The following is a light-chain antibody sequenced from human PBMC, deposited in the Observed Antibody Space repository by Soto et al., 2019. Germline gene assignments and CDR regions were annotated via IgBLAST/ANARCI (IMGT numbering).Light chain of an antibody. CDR1: SSNIGAGYD. CDR2: GNS. CDR3: QSYDSSLSGSV. J-gene: IGLJ3*02. V-gene: IGLV1-40*01. Sequence: QSVLTQPPSVSGAPGQRVTISCTGSSSNIGAGYDVHWYQQLPGTAPKLLIYGNSNRPSGVPDRFSGSKSGTSASLAITGLQAEDEADYYCQSYDSSLSGSVFGRRTKLTVL.